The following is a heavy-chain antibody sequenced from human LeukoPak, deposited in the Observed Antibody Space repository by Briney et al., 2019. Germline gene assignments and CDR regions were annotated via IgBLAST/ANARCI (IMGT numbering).Heavy chain of an antibody. V-gene: IGHV3-43*02. CDR2: ISADGGST. CDR3: AKESGKFDY. CDR1: GLSFDDSA. Sequence: PGGSLRLSCVASGLSFDDSAMHWVRKAPGKGLEWVSLISADGGSTFSADSVKGRFSISRDNSKNSLYLQMNSLRSEDTAMYYCAKESGKFDYWGQGTLVAVSS. J-gene: IGHJ4*02.